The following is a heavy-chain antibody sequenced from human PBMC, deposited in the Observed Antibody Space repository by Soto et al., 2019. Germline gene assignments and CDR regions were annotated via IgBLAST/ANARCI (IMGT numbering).Heavy chain of an antibody. D-gene: IGHD3-22*01. J-gene: IGHJ3*02. CDR2: SIPIFGTA. CDR1: GGTFSSYA. CDR3: ARASPLITMIVVGPMAAFDI. Sequence: QVQLVQSGAEVKKPGSSVKVSCKASGGTFSSYAISWVRQAPGQGLEWMGGSIPIFGTANYAQKFQGRVTITADESTSTAYMELSSLRSEDTAVYYCARASPLITMIVVGPMAAFDIWGQGTMVTVSS. V-gene: IGHV1-69*01.